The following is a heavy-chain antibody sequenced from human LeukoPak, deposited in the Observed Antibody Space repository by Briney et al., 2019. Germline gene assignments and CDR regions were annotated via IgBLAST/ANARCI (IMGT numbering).Heavy chain of an antibody. D-gene: IGHD6-19*01. J-gene: IGHJ4*02. CDR3: AKEVSWRVAGTMGLDY. CDR2: ITTRSGST. V-gene: IGHV3-23*01. Sequence: GGSLRLSCAASGFTFSSYAMSWVRQAPGKGLEWVSTITTRSGSTYYADSVKGRFTISRDNSKNTLYLQMNSLRAEDTAVYYCAKEVSWRVAGTMGLDYWGPGNLVTVSS. CDR1: GFTFSSYA.